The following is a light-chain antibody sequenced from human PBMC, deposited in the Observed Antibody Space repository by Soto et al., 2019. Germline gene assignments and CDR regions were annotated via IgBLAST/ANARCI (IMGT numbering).Light chain of an antibody. Sequence: EIVMTQSPTILSVSPGERATLSCRASQSVSSNLAWYQQKPGQAPRLLIYGVYTRAPGIPARFSGSGSGTEFTLTISSLQSEDFAVYYCQQYGTSLFTFGGGTKVDI. CDR3: QQYGTSLFT. V-gene: IGKV3D-15*01. CDR1: QSVSSN. J-gene: IGKJ4*01. CDR2: GVY.